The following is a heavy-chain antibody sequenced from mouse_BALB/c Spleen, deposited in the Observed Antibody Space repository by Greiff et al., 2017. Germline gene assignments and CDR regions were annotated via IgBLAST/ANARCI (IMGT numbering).Heavy chain of an antibody. Sequence: QVQLKQSGAELAKPGASVKMSCKASGYTFTSYWMHWVKQRPGQGLEWIGYINPSTGYTEYNQKFKDKATLTADKSSSTAYMQLSSLTSEDSAVYYCARSFYGNQGYYAMDYWGQGTSVTVSS. CDR1: GYTFTSYW. J-gene: IGHJ4*01. CDR2: INPSTGYT. CDR3: ARSFYGNQGYYAMDY. V-gene: IGHV1-7*01. D-gene: IGHD2-10*01.